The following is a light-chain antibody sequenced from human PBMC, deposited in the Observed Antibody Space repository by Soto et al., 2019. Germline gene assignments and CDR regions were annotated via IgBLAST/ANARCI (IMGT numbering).Light chain of an antibody. Sequence: AIQLTQSPSSLSASVGDRVTITCRASQGISSALAWYQQKPGKAPKLLIYDASSLESGVPSRFSGSGSGTDFTHTISSLQPEDFATYYCQQFNSDLSFGGGTKVEIK. CDR3: QQFNSDLS. CDR1: QGISSA. J-gene: IGKJ4*01. V-gene: IGKV1-13*02. CDR2: DAS.